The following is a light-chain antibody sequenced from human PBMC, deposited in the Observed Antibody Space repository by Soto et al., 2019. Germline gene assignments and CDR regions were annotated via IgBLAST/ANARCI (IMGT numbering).Light chain of an antibody. CDR1: QSISNK. Sequence: EIVMTQSPATLSVSPGERATLSCRASQSISNKLAWYQQKPGQAPRPLIYGASTRATGIPARFSGSGCRTDFTLTTRSLQSEDFAVYYCQQYNNWRLSFGQGTKLEIK. CDR3: QQYNNWRLS. V-gene: IGKV3-15*01. J-gene: IGKJ2*01. CDR2: GAS.